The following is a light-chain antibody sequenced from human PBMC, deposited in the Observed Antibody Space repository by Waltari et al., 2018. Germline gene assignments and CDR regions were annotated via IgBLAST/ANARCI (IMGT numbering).Light chain of an antibody. CDR2: DVS. J-gene: IGLJ3*02. CDR3: SSYTSSSTWA. CDR1: SSDVGGYNY. Sequence: LTQPASVSGSPGQSITISCTGTSSDVGGYNYVSWYQQHPGKAPKLMIYDVSKRPSGVSNRFSGSKSGNTASLTISGLQAEDEADYYCSSYTSSSTWAFGGGTKLTVL. V-gene: IGLV2-14*01.